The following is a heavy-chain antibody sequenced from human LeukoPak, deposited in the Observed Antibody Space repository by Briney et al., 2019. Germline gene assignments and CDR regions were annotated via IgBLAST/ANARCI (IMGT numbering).Heavy chain of an antibody. CDR1: SGSISGYC. D-gene: IGHD6-13*01. CDR3: ARSDTHHIHSSSWHFDY. V-gene: IGHV4-59*01. CDR2: ICNSGST. Sequence: PSETLSLTCTVSSGSISGYCWSWIRQPPGKGLEWIGYICNSGSTNYNPSLKSRVTISEDTSKNQFSLYLNSVTAADTAVYYCARSDTHHIHSSSWHFDYWGQGTLVTVSS. J-gene: IGHJ4*02.